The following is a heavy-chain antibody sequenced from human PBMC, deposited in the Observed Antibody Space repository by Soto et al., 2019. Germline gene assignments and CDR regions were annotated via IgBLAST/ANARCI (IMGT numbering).Heavy chain of an antibody. D-gene: IGHD3-3*01. J-gene: IGHJ4*02. CDR1: GYTLTELS. V-gene: IGHV1-24*01. CDR3: ATAQNVLRFLEWLLPSFDY. Sequence: GASVKVSCKVSGYTLTELSMHWVRQAPGKGLEWMGGFDPEDGETIYAHKFQGRVTMTEDTSTDTAYMELSSLRFEDTAVYYCATAQNVLRFLEWLLPSFDYWGQGTLVNVSS. CDR2: FDPEDGET.